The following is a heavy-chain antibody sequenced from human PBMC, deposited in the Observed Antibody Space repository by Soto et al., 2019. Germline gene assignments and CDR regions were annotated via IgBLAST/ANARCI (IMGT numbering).Heavy chain of an antibody. J-gene: IGHJ3*02. Sequence: PGGSLRLSCAASGFTFDDYGMSWVRQAPGKGLEWVSGINWNGGSTGYADSVKGRFTISRDNAKNSLYLQMNSLRAEDTALYHCARDKPTYGDYSAFDIWGQGTMVTVSS. CDR1: GFTFDDYG. CDR2: INWNGGST. CDR3: ARDKPTYGDYSAFDI. D-gene: IGHD4-17*01. V-gene: IGHV3-20*01.